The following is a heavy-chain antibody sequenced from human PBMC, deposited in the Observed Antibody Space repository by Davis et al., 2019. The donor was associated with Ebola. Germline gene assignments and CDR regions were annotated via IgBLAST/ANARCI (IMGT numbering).Heavy chain of an antibody. CDR3: ATKLGYSSSYDYFDY. CDR2: INHSGST. D-gene: IGHD6-13*01. V-gene: IGHV4-34*01. CDR1: GGSFSGYY. J-gene: IGHJ4*02. Sequence: GSLRLSCAVYGGSFSGYYWSWIRQPPGKGLEWIGEINHSGSTNYNPSLKSRVTISVDTSKNQFSLKLSSVTAADTAVYYCATKLGYSSSYDYFDYWGQGTLVTVSS.